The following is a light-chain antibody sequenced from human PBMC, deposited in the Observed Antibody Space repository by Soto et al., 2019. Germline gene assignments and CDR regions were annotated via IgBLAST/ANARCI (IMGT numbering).Light chain of an antibody. J-gene: IGLJ3*02. Sequence: QSVLTQPPSASGSPGQSVTISCTGTSSDVGGYTYVSWYQKHPGKAPKLILYEVNKRPSGVPDRFSGSKSGNTASLAVSGLQTEDEAEYYCSSYAGSINFVVFGAGTKVTVL. CDR1: SSDVGGYTY. CDR2: EVN. V-gene: IGLV2-8*01. CDR3: SSYAGSINFVV.